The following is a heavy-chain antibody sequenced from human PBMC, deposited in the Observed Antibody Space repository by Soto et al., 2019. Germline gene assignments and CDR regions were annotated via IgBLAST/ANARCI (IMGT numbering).Heavy chain of an antibody. J-gene: IGHJ4*02. CDR2: IKSRANGGTT. D-gene: IGHD3-16*01. V-gene: IGHV3-15*01. Sequence: HLVASGGGLVQPEGSLRLSCAASGFSFSDAWMSWVRQTPGKGLEWVGRIKSRANGGTTEYAAPVKDRFTISRDDSENTVYLQMKRLKTVATAIYYFTRRLTAGEPGVDSVGFWGQGTLVTAS. CDR1: GFSFSDAW. CDR3: TRRLTAGEPGVDSVGF.